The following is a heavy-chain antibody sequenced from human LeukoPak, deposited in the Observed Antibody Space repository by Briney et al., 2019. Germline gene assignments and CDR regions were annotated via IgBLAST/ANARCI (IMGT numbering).Heavy chain of an antibody. CDR3: ARSSRVSWEYYFDY. D-gene: IGHD1-26*01. V-gene: IGHV5-51*01. J-gene: IGHJ4*02. CDR1: GYSFTSYW. Sequence: RGESLKISCKGSGYSFTSYWIGWGRQMPGKGLEWMGIIYPGDSDTRYSPSFQGQVTISADKSISTAYLQSSSLQASDTAMYYCARSSRVSWEYYFDYWGQGTLVTVSS. CDR2: IYPGDSDT.